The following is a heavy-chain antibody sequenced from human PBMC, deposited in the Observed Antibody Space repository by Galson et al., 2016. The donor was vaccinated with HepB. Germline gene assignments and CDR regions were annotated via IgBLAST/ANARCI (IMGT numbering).Heavy chain of an antibody. Sequence: SLRLSCAAYEYTFGDYALTWFRQAPGKGLEWVGFIRGKAYGGTTEYAASVKGRSTISRDDSETIAYLQMNSLKTEDTAVYYCRSFGGGRDYWGQGTLVTVSS. V-gene: IGHV3-49*03. CDR3: RSFGGGRDY. D-gene: IGHD3-16*01. CDR2: IRGKAYGGTT. J-gene: IGHJ4*02. CDR1: EYTFGDYA.